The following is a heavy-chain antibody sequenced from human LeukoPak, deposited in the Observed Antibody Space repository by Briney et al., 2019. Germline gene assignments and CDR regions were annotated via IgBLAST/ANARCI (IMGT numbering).Heavy chain of an antibody. CDR2: IIPIFGTA. V-gene: IGHV1-69*05. D-gene: IGHD5-24*01. CDR1: GGTFSSYA. CDR3: ARASGGVEMATISGYYYYMDV. Sequence: SVKVSCKASGGTFSSYAISWVRQAPGQGLEWMGGIIPIFGTANYAQKFQGRVTITTDESTSTAYMELSSLRSEDTAVNYCARASGGVEMATISGYYYYMDVWGKGTTVTVSS. J-gene: IGHJ6*03.